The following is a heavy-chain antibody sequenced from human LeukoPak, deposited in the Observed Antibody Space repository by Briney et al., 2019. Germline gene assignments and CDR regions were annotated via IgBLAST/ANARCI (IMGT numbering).Heavy chain of an antibody. J-gene: IGHJ6*03. CDR3: ARGSYDILTGYYKKRYYYYYMDV. Sequence: PSETLSLTCTVSGGSISSYYWSWIRQPPGKGLEWIGYIYYSGSTNYNPSLKSRVTISVDTSKNQFSLKLSSVTAADTAVYYCARGSYDILTGYYKKRYYYYYMDVWGKGTTVTVSS. D-gene: IGHD3-9*01. CDR2: IYYSGST. CDR1: GGSISSYY. V-gene: IGHV4-59*01.